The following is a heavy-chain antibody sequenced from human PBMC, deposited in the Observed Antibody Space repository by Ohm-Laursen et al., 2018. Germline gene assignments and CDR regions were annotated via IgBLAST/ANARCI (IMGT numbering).Heavy chain of an antibody. D-gene: IGHD2-2*01. V-gene: IGHV3-9*01. CDR3: AKVQLRYCSSTSCHGFDY. CDR1: GFTFDDYA. J-gene: IGHJ4*02. CDR2: ISWNSGSI. Sequence: SLRLSCAASGFTFDDYAMHWVRQAPGKGLEWVSGISWNSGSIGYADSVKGRFTISRDNAKNSLYLQMNSLRAEDTALYYCAKVQLRYCSSTSCHGFDYWGQGTLVTVSS.